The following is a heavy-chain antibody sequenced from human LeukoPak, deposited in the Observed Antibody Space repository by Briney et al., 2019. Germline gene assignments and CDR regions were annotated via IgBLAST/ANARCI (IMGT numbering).Heavy chain of an antibody. Sequence: PSETLSLTCTVSGGSISSSSYYWGWIRQPPGKGLEWIGSIYYSGSTYYNPSLKSRVTISVDTSKNQFSLKLSSVTAADTAVYYCARAADSSGYYYYYYMDVWGKGTTVTISS. V-gene: IGHV4-39*01. CDR2: IYYSGST. D-gene: IGHD3-22*01. CDR1: GGSISSSSYY. J-gene: IGHJ6*03. CDR3: ARAADSSGYYYYYYMDV.